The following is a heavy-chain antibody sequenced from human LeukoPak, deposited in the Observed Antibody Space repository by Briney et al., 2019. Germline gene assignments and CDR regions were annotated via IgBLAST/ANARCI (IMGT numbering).Heavy chain of an antibody. D-gene: IGHD6-13*01. CDR3: AAGSSSWLDAFDI. J-gene: IGHJ3*02. Sequence: GTSVKVSCKASGFTFTSSAMQWVRQARGQRLEWIGWIVVGSGNTNYAQKFQERVTITRDMSTSTAYMGLSSLRSEDTAVYYCAAGSSSWLDAFDIWGQGTMVTVSS. CDR2: IVVGSGNT. V-gene: IGHV1-58*02. CDR1: GFTFTSSA.